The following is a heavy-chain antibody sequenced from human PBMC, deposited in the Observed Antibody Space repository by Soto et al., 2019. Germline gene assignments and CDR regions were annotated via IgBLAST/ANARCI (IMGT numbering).Heavy chain of an antibody. J-gene: IGHJ4*02. CDR1: GFTFSSYA. D-gene: IGHD3-9*01. Sequence: PGGSLRLSCAASGFTFSSYAMSWVRQAPGKGLEWVSALSGGGGSTYYADSVKGRFTISRDNSKNTLHLQMNSLRAEDTALYYCAKDRNGILRYFDWSFDYWGRGTLVTVSS. V-gene: IGHV3-23*01. CDR3: AKDRNGILRYFDWSFDY. CDR2: LSGGGGST.